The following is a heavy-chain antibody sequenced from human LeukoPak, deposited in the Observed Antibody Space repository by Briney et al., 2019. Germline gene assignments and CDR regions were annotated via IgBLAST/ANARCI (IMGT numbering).Heavy chain of an antibody. D-gene: IGHD2-21*02. CDR3: VRAPPYCGGDCSDWYFDL. J-gene: IGHJ2*01. CDR1: GFTLSGYW. Sequence: PGGSLRLSCAASGFTLSGYWMTWVRQGPGKGLEWVANINRDGGQRSYVDSVKGRFAISRDNAKNSLYLQMSSLKTEDTAMYYCVRAPPYCGGDCSDWYFDLWGRGTLVTVSS. V-gene: IGHV3-7*02. CDR2: INRDGGQR.